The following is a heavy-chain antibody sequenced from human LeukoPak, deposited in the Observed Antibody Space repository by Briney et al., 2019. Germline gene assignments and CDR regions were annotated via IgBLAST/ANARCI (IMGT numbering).Heavy chain of an antibody. CDR2: ISGSGGST. CDR1: GFTFSSYA. J-gene: IGHJ4*02. V-gene: IGHV3-23*01. Sequence: GGSLRLSCAASGFTFSSYAMSWVRQAPGKGLEWVSGISGSGGSTYYADSVKGRFTISRDNSKNTVYVQMNSLRAEDTAVYYCANRPYSSGWFFDYWGQGTLVTVSS. CDR3: ANRPYSSGWFFDY. D-gene: IGHD6-13*01.